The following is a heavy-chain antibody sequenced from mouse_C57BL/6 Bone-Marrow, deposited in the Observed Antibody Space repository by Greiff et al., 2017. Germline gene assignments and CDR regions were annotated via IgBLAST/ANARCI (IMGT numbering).Heavy chain of an antibody. V-gene: IGHV14-3*01. D-gene: IGHD1-1*01. CDR1: GFNIKNTY. CDR2: IDPANGNT. J-gene: IGHJ1*03. Sequence: EVQLKESVAELVRPGASVKLSCTASGFNIKNTYMHWVKQRPEQGLEWIGRIDPANGNTKYAPKFQGKATITADTSSNTAYLQLSSLTSEDTAIYYCARRYYGSTLYWYFDVWGTGTTVTVSS. CDR3: ARRYYGSTLYWYFDV.